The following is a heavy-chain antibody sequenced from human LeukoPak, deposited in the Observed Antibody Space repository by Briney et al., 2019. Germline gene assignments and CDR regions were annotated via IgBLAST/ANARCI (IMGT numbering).Heavy chain of an antibody. CDR1: GFTFSSYS. Sequence: GSLRLSCAASGFTFSSYSMNWVRQAPGKGLEWVSSISSSSSYIYYADSVKGRFTISRDNSKNTLYLQMNSLRAEDTAVYYCAKRPAATFMYNWFDPWGQGTLVTVSS. CDR3: AKRPAATFMYNWFDP. J-gene: IGHJ5*02. CDR2: ISSSSSYI. D-gene: IGHD2-2*01. V-gene: IGHV3-21*04.